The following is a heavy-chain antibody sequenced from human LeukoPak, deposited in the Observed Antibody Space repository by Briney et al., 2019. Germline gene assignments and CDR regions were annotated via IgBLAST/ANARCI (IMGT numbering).Heavy chain of an antibody. CDR2: INHSGST. CDR1: GGSFSGYY. J-gene: IGHJ4*02. CDR3: AKDVAVDTATYFDY. Sequence: KPSETLSLTCAVYGGSFSGYYWSWIRQPPGKGLEWIGEINHSGSTNYNPSLKSRVTISVDTSKNQFSLKLSSVTAADTAVYYCAKDVAVDTATYFDYWGQGTLVTVSS. V-gene: IGHV4-34*01. D-gene: IGHD5-18*01.